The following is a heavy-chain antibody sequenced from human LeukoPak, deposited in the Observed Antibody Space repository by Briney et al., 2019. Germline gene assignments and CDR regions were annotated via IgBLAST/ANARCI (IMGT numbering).Heavy chain of an antibody. CDR3: AGLVGRYSSGLYYYYFDY. Sequence: PSGTLSLTCTVSGDSINSLDLWSWVRQPPGQGLEWIGEMYLSGTTHSNPSVKSRVTISIDKSKSQFFLNLSSVTAADMAVYYCAGLVGRYSSGLYYYYFDYWGQGTLVTVSS. CDR1: GDSINSLDL. V-gene: IGHV4-4*02. CDR2: MYLSGTT. D-gene: IGHD3-22*01. J-gene: IGHJ4*02.